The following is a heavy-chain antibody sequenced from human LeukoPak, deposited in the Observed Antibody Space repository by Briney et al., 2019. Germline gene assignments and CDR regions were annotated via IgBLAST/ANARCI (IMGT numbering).Heavy chain of an antibody. D-gene: IGHD2-21*02. CDR1: GFTFTSYW. CDR2: INEDGSYK. V-gene: IGHV3-7*03. Sequence: GGSLRLSCAVSGFTFTSYWMSWVRQAPGKGLEWVANINEDGSYKYHADSVKGRLTISRDNAKNSLYLQMNSLRAEDTAVYYCARGDCGGDCYTNEYFQHWGQGTLVTVSS. CDR3: ARGDCGGDCYTNEYFQH. J-gene: IGHJ1*01.